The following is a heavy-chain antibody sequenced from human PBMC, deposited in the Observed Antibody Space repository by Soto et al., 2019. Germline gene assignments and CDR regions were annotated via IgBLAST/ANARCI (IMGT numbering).Heavy chain of an antibody. CDR3: ARDRDSNYEPLNY. CDR2: ISSSGSTI. Sequence: GGVLRLSCAASGFTFSDYYMSWIRQAQGKGLEWVSYISSSGSTIYYADSVKGRFTISRDNAKNSLYLQMNSLRAEDTAVYYCARDRDSNYEPLNYWGQGTLVTVSS. D-gene: IGHD4-4*01. CDR1: GFTFSDYY. V-gene: IGHV3-11*01. J-gene: IGHJ4*02.